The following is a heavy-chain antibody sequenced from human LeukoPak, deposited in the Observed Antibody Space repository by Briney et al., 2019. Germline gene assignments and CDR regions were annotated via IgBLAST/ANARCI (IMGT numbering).Heavy chain of an antibody. CDR3: ARGTSGSSPHFDF. J-gene: IGHJ4*02. V-gene: IGHV4-59*08. Sequence: SETLSLTCTVSGGSMSSYYWSWIRQPPGKGLEWIGYIYYSGSINYNPSLRSRVTISVDTPKKQFSLKLSSVTAADTAIYYCARGTSGSSPHFDFWGQGTLVTVSS. CDR1: GGSMSSYY. CDR2: IYYSGSI. D-gene: IGHD1-26*01.